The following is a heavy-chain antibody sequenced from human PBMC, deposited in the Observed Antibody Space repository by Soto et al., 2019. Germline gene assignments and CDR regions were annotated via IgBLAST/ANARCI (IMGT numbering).Heavy chain of an antibody. J-gene: IGHJ4*02. CDR1: GFSLSSTRMA. D-gene: IGHD6-19*01. CDR2: IYWDDDK. CDR3: AHIVVAGLGYYFDY. Sequence: QITLKESGPTLVKPTQTLTLTCTFSGFSLSSTRMAVGWIRQPPGKALEWLALIYWDDDKRYSPFLKSSLTITKDTSKNQVVLTMPNMDPVDTARYYCAHIVVAGLGYYFDYWGQGTLVTVSS. V-gene: IGHV2-5*02.